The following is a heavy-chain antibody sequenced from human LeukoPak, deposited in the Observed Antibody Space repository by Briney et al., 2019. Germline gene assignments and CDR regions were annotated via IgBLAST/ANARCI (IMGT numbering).Heavy chain of an antibody. Sequence: GGSLRLSCAASGFTFNSYWMTWVRQAPGKGLEWVASINQDGSQKYYVESLKGRFTISRDNAKNSHYLQMNSLRAEDTAVYYCARKGWCSDLWGRGTLVSVSS. CDR3: ARKGWCSDL. CDR2: INQDGSQK. V-gene: IGHV3-7*01. J-gene: IGHJ2*01. CDR1: GFTFNSYW.